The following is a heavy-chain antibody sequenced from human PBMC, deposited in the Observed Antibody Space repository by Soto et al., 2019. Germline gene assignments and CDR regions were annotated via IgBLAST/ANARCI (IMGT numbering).Heavy chain of an antibody. CDR3: TRGESYYYDSRAPRGWMY. CDR1: GFTFGNYE. J-gene: IGHJ4*02. V-gene: IGHV3-48*03. Sequence: GGSLRLSCAASGFTFGNYEMNWVRQVPGRGLEWVAYISSSGDTTHYAGSVGGRFTISRDNAKNSLHLQMTSLRAEDSGVYFCTRGESYYYDSRAPRGWMYWGQGTLVTVSS. CDR2: ISSSGDTT. D-gene: IGHD3-22*01.